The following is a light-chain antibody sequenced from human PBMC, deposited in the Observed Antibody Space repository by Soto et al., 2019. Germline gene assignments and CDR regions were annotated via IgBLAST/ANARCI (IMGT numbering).Light chain of an antibody. J-gene: IGKJ1*01. V-gene: IGKV1-5*03. CDR2: KAS. Sequence: DFQMTQSPSTLSASVGDRVTITCRASQIISNWLAWYQQIPRQVPSLLIYKASNLQSEVPSRFSGSGSGTEFTLTITSLQPDDCAIYYCQQYNRYPWTFGQGTKVDI. CDR3: QQYNRYPWT. CDR1: QIISNW.